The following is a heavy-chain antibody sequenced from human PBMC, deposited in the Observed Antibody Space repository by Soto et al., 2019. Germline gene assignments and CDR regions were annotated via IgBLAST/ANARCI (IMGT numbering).Heavy chain of an antibody. CDR2: ISGSGGTT. CDR3: AKGRGRFKSGVQKTFDS. J-gene: IGHJ4*02. D-gene: IGHD2-8*01. Sequence: EVHLLDSGGGLVQPGGSLTLSCVASGFIFDTYAMSWVRQAPGKGLEWVSAISGSGGTTYYADSVKGWLTISRDNSKNILYLQLNSLRVEDTAVYYCAKGRGRFKSGVQKTFDSWGQGTLVTVSS. CDR1: GFIFDTYA. V-gene: IGHV3-23*01.